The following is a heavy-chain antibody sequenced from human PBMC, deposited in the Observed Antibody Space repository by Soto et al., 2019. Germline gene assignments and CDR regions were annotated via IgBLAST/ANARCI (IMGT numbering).Heavy chain of an antibody. V-gene: IGHV3-11*01. Sequence: QVHLVQSGGGLVKPGGSLRLSCEASGLSFRDFYMAWIRQAPGKGLEWVAFIGPSDTGIYYEESVKGRFTISRDNAKDSLFLQMKSLKGEDTAIYYCARDLRAFGVASRFDPWGQGTLVTVSS. CDR2: IGPSDTGI. J-gene: IGHJ5*02. D-gene: IGHD2-21*01. CDR3: ARDLRAFGVASRFDP. CDR1: GLSFRDFY.